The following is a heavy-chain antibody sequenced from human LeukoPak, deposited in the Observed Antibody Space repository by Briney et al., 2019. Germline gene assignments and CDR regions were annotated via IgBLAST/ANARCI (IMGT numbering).Heavy chain of an antibody. CDR2: INHSGGT. J-gene: IGHJ5*02. D-gene: IGHD6-13*01. CDR1: GGSFSDYY. CDR3: ARGIRYTSSWYTYKWFDP. V-gene: IGHV4-34*01. Sequence: SETLSLTCGVYGGSFSDYYWSWIRQPPGKGLEWIGEINHSGGTNYNPSLKSRVTISVDTSKNHISLKLSSVTAADTAVYYCARGIRYTSSWYTYKWFDPWAQGTLVTVSS.